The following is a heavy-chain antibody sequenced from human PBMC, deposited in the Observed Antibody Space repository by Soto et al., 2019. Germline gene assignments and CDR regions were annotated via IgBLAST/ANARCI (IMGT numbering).Heavy chain of an antibody. CDR2: INPNSGGT. CDR3: ARDPSVGYYYGSGSWGYYYGMDV. V-gene: IGHV1-2*04. J-gene: IGHJ6*02. CDR1: GYTFTGYY. D-gene: IGHD3-10*01. Sequence: ASVKVSCKASGYTFTGYYMHWVRQAPGQGLEWMGWINPNSGGTNYAQKFQRWVTMTRDTSISAAYMELSRLRSDDTAVYYCARDPSVGYYYGSGSWGYYYGMDVWGQGTTVTVSS.